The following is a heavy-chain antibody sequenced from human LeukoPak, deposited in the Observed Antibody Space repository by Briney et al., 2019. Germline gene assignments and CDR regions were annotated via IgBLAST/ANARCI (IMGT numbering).Heavy chain of an antibody. D-gene: IGHD6-13*01. Sequence: PSQTLSLTCTVSGGSISSGSYYWRWIRQPAGKGLEWIGRIHTSGSTNYNPSLKSRVTISVDTSKNQFSLKLSSVTAADTAVYYCARDVWAAAGTASDYYYYYYMDVWGKGTTVTVSS. CDR1: GGSISSGSYY. CDR3: ARDVWAAAGTASDYYYYYYMDV. CDR2: IHTSGST. J-gene: IGHJ6*03. V-gene: IGHV4-61*02.